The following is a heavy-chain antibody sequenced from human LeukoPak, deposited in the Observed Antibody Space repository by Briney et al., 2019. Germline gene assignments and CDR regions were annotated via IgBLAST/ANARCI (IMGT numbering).Heavy chain of an antibody. CDR2: ISSSGSTI. V-gene: IGHV3-48*04. CDR3: ARDRRKGGYGSGSAPDY. Sequence: GGTLRLSCAASGFTFSSYGMSWVRQAPGKGLEWVSYISSSGSTIYYADSVKGRFTISRDNAKNSLYLQMNSLRAEDTAVYYCARDRRKGGYGSGSAPDYWGQGTLVTVSS. D-gene: IGHD3-10*01. CDR1: GFTFSSYG. J-gene: IGHJ4*02.